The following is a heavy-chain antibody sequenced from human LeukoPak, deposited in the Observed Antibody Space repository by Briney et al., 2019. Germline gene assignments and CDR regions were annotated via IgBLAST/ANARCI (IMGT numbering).Heavy chain of an antibody. V-gene: IGHV5-51*01. D-gene: IGHD3-22*01. Sequence: GESLKISCKGSGYSFTSYWIGWVRQMPGKGLEWVGVIYPGDSDTRYSPSFQGQVTISADKSISTAYLQWSSLKASDTAMYYCAREGRYYYDSSGPRPYAFDIWGQGTMVTVSS. CDR2: IYPGDSDT. CDR1: GYSFTSYW. CDR3: AREGRYYYDSSGPRPYAFDI. J-gene: IGHJ3*02.